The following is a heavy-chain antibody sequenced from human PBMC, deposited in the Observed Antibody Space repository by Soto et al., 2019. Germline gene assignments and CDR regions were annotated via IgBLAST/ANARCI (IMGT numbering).Heavy chain of an antibody. D-gene: IGHD2-15*01. CDR2: IYPGDSDT. Sequence: PGESLKISCKASGYSFTSYWIGWVRQMPGKGLEWMGIIYPGDSDTRYSPSFQGQVTISADKSINTAYVQWSSLKASDTAMYFCARVYCSGGSCYSAYYYGMDVWGQGTTVTVSS. CDR1: GYSFTSYW. J-gene: IGHJ6*02. CDR3: ARVYCSGGSCYSAYYYGMDV. V-gene: IGHV5-51*01.